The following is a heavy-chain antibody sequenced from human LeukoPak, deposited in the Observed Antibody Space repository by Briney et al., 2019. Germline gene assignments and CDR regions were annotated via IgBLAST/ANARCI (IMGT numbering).Heavy chain of an antibody. J-gene: IGHJ4*02. V-gene: IGHV3-7*03. CDR1: GFTFSSYW. D-gene: IGHD3-22*01. CDR3: AKVSSYYYDSSGYYLDY. Sequence: PGGSLRLSCAASGFTFSSYWMSWVRQAPGKGLEWVANIKQDGSEKYYVDSVKGRFTISRDNAKNSLYLQMNSLRAEDTAVYYCAKVSSYYYDSSGYYLDYWGQGTLVTVSS. CDR2: IKQDGSEK.